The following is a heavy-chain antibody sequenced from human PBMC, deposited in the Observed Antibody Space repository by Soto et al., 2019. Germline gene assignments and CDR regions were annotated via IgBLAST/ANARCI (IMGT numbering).Heavy chain of an antibody. V-gene: IGHV3-30*03. CDR1: GFTFSHYI. D-gene: IGHD5-18*01. Sequence: VHLVESGGGVVQPGTSLRLSCAASGFTFSHYIYHWVRQAPGKGLQWVAVIRDDGKKTNYATSVRGRFTVSRDMSKSTIFLQMNNLRIDVSAIYSGAREGDSHAFRGLDLGGQGTPVTVSS. CDR2: IRDDGKKT. CDR3: AREGDSHAFRGLDL. J-gene: IGHJ5*02.